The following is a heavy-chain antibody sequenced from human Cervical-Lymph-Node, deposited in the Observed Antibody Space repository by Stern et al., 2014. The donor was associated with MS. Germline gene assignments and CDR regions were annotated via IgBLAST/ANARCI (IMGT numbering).Heavy chain of an antibody. CDR1: GGSLSTLD. Sequence: VQLLESGAEVKRPESSVKVSCKASGGSLSTLDISWVRQAPGPGLEWVGEIKPLFGTANYAQKFKGRVTITADESTSTVYMELSSLKSEDTAIYFCARHQAGIAANWGQGTLVTVTS. CDR2: IKPLFGTA. D-gene: IGHD6-13*01. J-gene: IGHJ4*02. V-gene: IGHV1-69*01. CDR3: ARHQAGIAAN.